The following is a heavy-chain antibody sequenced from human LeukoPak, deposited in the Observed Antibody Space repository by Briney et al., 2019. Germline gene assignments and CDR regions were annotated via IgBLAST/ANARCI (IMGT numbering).Heavy chain of an antibody. CDR3: ARGGSFSGSYYYGVDA. CDR2: INPNSGDT. Sequence: ASVKVSCKTSVYTFSGNYIYWVRQAPGQGLEWMGWINPNSGDTNYAQKFQGRVTMTRDTSISTAYMDLSSLISDDTAVYYCARGGSFSGSYYYGVDAWGQGTTVTVSS. J-gene: IGHJ6*02. D-gene: IGHD3-10*01. V-gene: IGHV1-2*02. CDR1: VYTFSGNY.